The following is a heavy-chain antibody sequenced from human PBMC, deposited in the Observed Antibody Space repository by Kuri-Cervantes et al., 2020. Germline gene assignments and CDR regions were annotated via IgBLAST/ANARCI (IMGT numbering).Heavy chain of an antibody. J-gene: IGHJ3*02. D-gene: IGHD1-26*01. CDR2: IYHSGST. CDR3: ARGDSGSYAKNHAFDI. Sequence: GSLRLSCAVSGGSISSSNWWSWVRQPPGKGLEWIGEIYHSGSTNYNPSLKSRVTISVDKSKNQFSLKLSSVTAADTAVYYCARGDSGSYAKNHAFDIWGQGTMVTVSS. CDR1: GGSISSSNW. V-gene: IGHV4-4*02.